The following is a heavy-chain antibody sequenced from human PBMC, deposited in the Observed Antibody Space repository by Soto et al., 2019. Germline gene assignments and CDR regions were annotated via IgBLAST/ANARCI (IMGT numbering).Heavy chain of an antibody. CDR3: AREVNVPTDADAFDI. Sequence: SETLSLTCSVSGGSISNDNYFWSWIRQHPGEGLEWIGYIQYTGSAYYNPSLSGRVTISVDTTKNQFSMKLNSVTAADTAMYYCAREVNVPTDADAFDIWGQGTMVTVSS. D-gene: IGHD2-2*01. CDR2: IQYTGSA. V-gene: IGHV4-31*03. J-gene: IGHJ3*02. CDR1: GGSISNDNYF.